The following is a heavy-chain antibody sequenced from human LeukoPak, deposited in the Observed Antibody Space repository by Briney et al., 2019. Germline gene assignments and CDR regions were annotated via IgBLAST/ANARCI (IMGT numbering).Heavy chain of an antibody. CDR2: IIPIFGTA. V-gene: IGHV1-69*13. J-gene: IGHJ4*02. CDR1: RGTFSSYA. D-gene: IGHD6-13*01. Sequence: GASVKVSCKASRGTFSSYAISWVRQAPGQGLEWMGGIIPIFGTANYAQKFQGRVTITADESTSTAYMELNSLRSEDTAVYYCARAGYSAAAGLDYWGQGTLVTVSS. CDR3: ARAGYSAAAGLDY.